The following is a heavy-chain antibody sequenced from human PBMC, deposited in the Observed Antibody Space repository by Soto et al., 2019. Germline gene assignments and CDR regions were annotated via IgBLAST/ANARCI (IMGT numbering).Heavy chain of an antibody. D-gene: IGHD6-13*01. V-gene: IGHV4-31*03. CDR3: AALTAGAGGRGY. CDR2: ITGSP. Sequence: QVQLQESGPGRVKPSQTLSLTCIVSGASVSGATYHWSWIRQHPGKGLEWIGYITGSPYYNPSLKSRVTISLDTSRNQFSLELTSVTAADTAVYYCAALTAGAGGRGYWGQGTLVTVSS. CDR1: GASVSGATYH. J-gene: IGHJ4*02.